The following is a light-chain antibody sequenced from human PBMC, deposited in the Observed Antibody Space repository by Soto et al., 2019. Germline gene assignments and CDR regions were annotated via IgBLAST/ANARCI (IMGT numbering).Light chain of an antibody. CDR2: GAS. CDR1: QSVNSN. V-gene: IGKV3-15*01. Sequence: EIVMTQSPATLSVSPGERATLSCRASQSVNSNLAWYQQKPGQAPRLLIYGASTRAAGIPARFSGSGSGTEFTLTISSLQSEDFAVYYCQQYIRWPLTFGGGTKVDIK. J-gene: IGKJ4*01. CDR3: QQYIRWPLT.